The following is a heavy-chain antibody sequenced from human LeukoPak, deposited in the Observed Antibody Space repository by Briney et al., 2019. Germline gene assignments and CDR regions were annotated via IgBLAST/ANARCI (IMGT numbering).Heavy chain of an antibody. CDR2: ISHSGTT. V-gene: IGHV4-34*01. Sequence: PSETLSLTCAVSGGSFSDYQWNWIRQSPGKGLEWLGEISHSGTTTYNPSLKSRVTISIDTSKNQFSLKLRSVTAEDTAVYYCARVRYYINDYWGQGTLVTVSS. CDR3: ARVRYYINDY. J-gene: IGHJ4*02. CDR1: GGSFSDYQ. D-gene: IGHD3-22*01.